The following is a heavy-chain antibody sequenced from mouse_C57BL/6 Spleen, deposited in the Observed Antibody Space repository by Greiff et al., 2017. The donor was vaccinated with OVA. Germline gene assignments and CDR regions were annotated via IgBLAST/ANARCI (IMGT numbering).Heavy chain of an antibody. CDR3: ARGTVYYGSSYERYFDV. D-gene: IGHD1-1*01. J-gene: IGHJ1*03. V-gene: IGHV1-69*01. CDR1: GYTFTSYW. CDR2: IDPSDSYP. Sequence: QVQLQQPGAELVMPGASVKLSCKASGYTFTSYWMHWVKQRPGQGLEWIGEIDPSDSYPNYNQKFKGKSTLTVDKSSSTAYMQLSSLTSEDSAVYYCARGTVYYGSSYERYFDVWGTGTTVTVSS.